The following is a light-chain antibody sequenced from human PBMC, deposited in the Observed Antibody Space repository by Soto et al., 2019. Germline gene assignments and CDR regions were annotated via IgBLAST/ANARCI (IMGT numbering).Light chain of an antibody. V-gene: IGLV2-14*03. Sequence: QSALTQPASVSGSPGQSIAISCTGASGDIGAYNYVSWYQHHPGKAPQLLLYDVTHRPSGVSDRFSGSRSGNTASLTISALLAEDEADYYCCSYAGSNTHYVFGTGTKLTVL. CDR2: DVT. CDR1: SGDIGAYNY. J-gene: IGLJ1*01. CDR3: CSYAGSNTHYV.